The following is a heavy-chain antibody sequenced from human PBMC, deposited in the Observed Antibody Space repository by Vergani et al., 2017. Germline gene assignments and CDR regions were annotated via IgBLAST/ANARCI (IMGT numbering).Heavy chain of an antibody. CDR3: AKGVRGVMGNDAFDI. V-gene: IGHV3-9*01. CDR2: ISWNSGSI. J-gene: IGHJ3*02. CDR1: GFTFDDYA. Sequence: EVQLVESGGGLVQPGRSLRLSCAASGFTFDDYAMHWVRQAPGKGLEWVSGISWNSGSIGYADSVKGRFTIARDNAKNSLYLQMNSLRAEDTDLYYCAKGVRGVMGNDAFDIWGQGTMVTVSS. D-gene: IGHD3-10*01.